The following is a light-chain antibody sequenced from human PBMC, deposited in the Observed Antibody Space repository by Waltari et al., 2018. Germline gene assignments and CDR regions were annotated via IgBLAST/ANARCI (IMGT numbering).Light chain of an antibody. CDR1: SSNIGSNY. CDR2: RNN. Sequence: QSVLTQPPSASGTPGQRVTISCSGSSSNIGSNYVYWYQQLPGSAPKLLIYRNNQGPSGVPDRFSGSKSGTSASLAISGLRSEDEADYYCAAWDDSLSGNVFGSGTKVTVL. CDR3: AAWDDSLSGNV. J-gene: IGLJ6*01. V-gene: IGLV1-47*01.